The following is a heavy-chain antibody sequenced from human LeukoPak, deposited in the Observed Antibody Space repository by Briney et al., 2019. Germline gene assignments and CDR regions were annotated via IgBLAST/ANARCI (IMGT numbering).Heavy chain of an antibody. J-gene: IGHJ6*03. CDR2: IVPIFHIA. CDR1: GYTFSNYA. CDR3: ARRAVGNSHYYYMDV. Sequence: SVKVSCKASGYTFSNYAISWVRQTPGQGLEWMGGIVPIFHIANYAQKFQGTVTITADISTSTAYMELSSLTSEDTAVYYCARRAVGNSHYYYMDVWGRGTTVTVSS. D-gene: IGHD6-19*01. V-gene: IGHV1-69*10.